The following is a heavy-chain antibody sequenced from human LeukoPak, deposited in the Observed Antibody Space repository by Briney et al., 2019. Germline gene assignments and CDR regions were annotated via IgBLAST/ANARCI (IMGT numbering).Heavy chain of an antibody. D-gene: IGHD2-2*01. CDR1: GGSISSYY. CDR2: IYYSGDT. CDR3: ARTYASTSIDS. V-gene: IGHV4-59*01. J-gene: IGHJ4*02. Sequence: PSETLSLTCIVSGGSISSYYWSWIRQPPGKGLEWIGYIYYSGDTNYNPSLKSRVTISVDTSKNQFSLKLTSVTTADTAIYYCARTYASTSIDSWGQGTLVTVSS.